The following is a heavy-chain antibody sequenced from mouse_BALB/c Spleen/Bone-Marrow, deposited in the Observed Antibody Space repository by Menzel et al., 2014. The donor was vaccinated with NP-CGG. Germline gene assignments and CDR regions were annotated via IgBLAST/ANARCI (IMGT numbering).Heavy chain of an antibody. V-gene: IGHV14-3*02. D-gene: IGHD1-1*01. CDR2: IDPANGNT. CDR1: GFNIKDTY. J-gene: IGHJ1*01. Sequence: EVKLMESGAELVKPGASVKLSCTASGFNIKDTYMHWVKQRPEQGLEWIGRIDPANGNTKYDPKFQGKATITADTSSNTAYLQLSSLTSEDTAVYCCARYDYGWYFYVWGAGTTVTVSS. CDR3: ARYDYGWYFYV.